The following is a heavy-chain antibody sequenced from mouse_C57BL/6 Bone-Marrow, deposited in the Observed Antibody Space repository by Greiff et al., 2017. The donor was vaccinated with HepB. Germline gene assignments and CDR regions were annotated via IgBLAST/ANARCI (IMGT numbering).Heavy chain of an antibody. CDR2: ISSGGSYT. Sequence: EVMLVESGGGLVKPGGSLKLSCAASGFTFSSYGMSWVRQTPDKRLEWVATISSGGSYTYYPDSVKGRFTISRDNAKNTLYLQMSSLKSEDTAMYYCATFYYDLWFAYWGQGTLVTVSA. V-gene: IGHV5-6*03. J-gene: IGHJ3*01. CDR3: ATFYYDLWFAY. D-gene: IGHD2-4*01. CDR1: GFTFSSYG.